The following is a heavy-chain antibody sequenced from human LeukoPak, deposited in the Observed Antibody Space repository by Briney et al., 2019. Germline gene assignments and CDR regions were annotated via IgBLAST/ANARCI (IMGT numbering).Heavy chain of an antibody. V-gene: IGHV3-7*01. CDR3: ARALYYYDSSGMDWFDP. CDR1: GFTFSTYS. CDR2: IEQDGSEK. J-gene: IGHJ5*02. D-gene: IGHD3-22*01. Sequence: PGGSLRLSCAASGFTFSTYSMSWVRQAPGKGLEWVANIEQDGSEKYYVDSVKGRFTISRDNAKNSLYLQMNSLRAEDTAVYYCARALYYYDSSGMDWFDPWGQGTLVTVSS.